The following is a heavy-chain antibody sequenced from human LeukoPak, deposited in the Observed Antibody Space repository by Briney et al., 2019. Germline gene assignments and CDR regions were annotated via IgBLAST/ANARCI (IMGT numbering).Heavy chain of an antibody. CDR1: GFTFDDYT. CDR3: ARETSGYYYKSYFDY. Sequence: PGGSLRLSCAASGFTFDDYTMHWVRQAPGKGLEWVSLISWDGGSTYYADSVKGRFTITRENAKNTLYLQMSSLRAEDTAVYYCARETSGYYYKSYFDYWGQGTLVTVSS. CDR2: ISWDGGST. D-gene: IGHD3-22*01. V-gene: IGHV3-43*01. J-gene: IGHJ4*02.